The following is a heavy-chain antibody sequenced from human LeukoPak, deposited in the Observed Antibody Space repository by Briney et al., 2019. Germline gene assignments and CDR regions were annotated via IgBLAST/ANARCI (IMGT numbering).Heavy chain of an antibody. CDR3: ARVTGYMTEDYFDY. Sequence: SETLSLTCTVSNGSISSYYWSWIRQPPGKGLEWIGYIYYSGSTNYNPSLKSRVTISVDTSKNQFSLRLSSVTAADTAVYYCARVTGYMTEDYFDYWGQGTLITVSS. V-gene: IGHV4-59*01. CDR1: NGSISSYY. D-gene: IGHD6-13*01. J-gene: IGHJ4*02. CDR2: IYYSGST.